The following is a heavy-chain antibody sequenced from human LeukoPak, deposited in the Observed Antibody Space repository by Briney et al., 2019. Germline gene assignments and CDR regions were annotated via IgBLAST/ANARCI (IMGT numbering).Heavy chain of an antibody. J-gene: IGHJ4*02. CDR2: IKLDGSEK. Sequence: RGSLRLSCEASGFTFSAYWMTWVRQAPGKGLEWVANIKLDGSEKYFVESVKGRFTISRDDAKNSLYLQMNSLRAEDTGVYYCARINSRWYFFDYWGQGTLVTVSS. V-gene: IGHV3-7*01. CDR3: ARINSRWYFFDY. CDR1: GFTFSAYW. D-gene: IGHD6-13*01.